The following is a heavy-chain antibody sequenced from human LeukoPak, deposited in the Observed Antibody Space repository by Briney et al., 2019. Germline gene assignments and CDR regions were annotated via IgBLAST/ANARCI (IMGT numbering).Heavy chain of an antibody. J-gene: IGHJ4*02. Sequence: GGSLRLSCAASGFIFSSYGMHWVRQAPGKGLEWVAFIRYDGSNKYYADSVKGRFTISRDNSKNTLYLQMNSLRAEDTAVYYCAKDWTTVTTNWDWGQGTLVTVSS. CDR1: GFIFSSYG. CDR2: IRYDGSNK. D-gene: IGHD4-17*01. V-gene: IGHV3-30*02. CDR3: AKDWTTVTTNWD.